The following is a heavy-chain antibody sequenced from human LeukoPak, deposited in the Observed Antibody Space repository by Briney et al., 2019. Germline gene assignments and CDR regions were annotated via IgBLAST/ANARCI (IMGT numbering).Heavy chain of an antibody. CDR2: IYYSGST. CDR1: GGSISSYY. V-gene: IGHV4-59*01. CDR3: ARVAIDSSGYNYYFDY. Sequence: SETLSLTCTVSGGSISSYYWSWIRQPPGKGLEWIGHIYYSGSTNYNPSLKSRVTISVDTSKNQFSLKLSSVTAADTAVYYCARVAIDSSGYNYYFDYWGQGTLVTVSS. D-gene: IGHD3-22*01. J-gene: IGHJ4*02.